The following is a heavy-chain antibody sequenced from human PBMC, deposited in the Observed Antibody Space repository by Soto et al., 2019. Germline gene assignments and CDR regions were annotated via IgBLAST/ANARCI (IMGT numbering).Heavy chain of an antibody. CDR1: NCSISSGYY. J-gene: IGHJ4*02. CDR3: ARDSVRSGSGLDYFDY. V-gene: IGHV4-38-2*02. Sequence: PSETLSLTCTVSNCSISSGYYWGWIRQPPGKGLEWIGSIFHSGSTFYNPSLKSRVTISVDTSKNQFSLNLNSVTAADTAVYYCARDSVRSGSGLDYFDYWGQGTLVTVSS. D-gene: IGHD6-19*01. CDR2: IFHSGST.